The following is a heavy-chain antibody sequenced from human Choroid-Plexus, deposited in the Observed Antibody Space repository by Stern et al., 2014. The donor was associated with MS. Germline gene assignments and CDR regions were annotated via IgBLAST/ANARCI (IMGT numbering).Heavy chain of an antibody. J-gene: IGHJ6*02. CDR2: INPNTGGT. CDR1: GYIFNGYY. CDR3: ARDQRGITIFGVVTDYYYLGMDV. Sequence: VQLVESGAEVKKPGASVKVSCKTSGYIFNGYYIHWVRQAPGKGLEWMAWINPNTGGTKYAQKFQGRVTMRRDTSSSTAYVDLSSLTSDDTAVYYCARDQRGITIFGVVTDYYYLGMDVWGQGTTVTVSS. D-gene: IGHD3-3*01. V-gene: IGHV1-2*02.